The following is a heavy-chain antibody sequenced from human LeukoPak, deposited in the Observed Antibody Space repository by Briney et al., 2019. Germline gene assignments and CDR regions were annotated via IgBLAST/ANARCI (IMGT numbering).Heavy chain of an antibody. CDR2: ISARGIST. D-gene: IGHD3-3*01. CDR1: GFTFSSSA. V-gene: IGHV3-23*01. CDR3: AKSFDFSNGHSPILTPFDS. Sequence: GGSLRLSCAASGFTFSSSAMSWVRQAPGKGLEWASSISARGISTYYGDSVKGRFTISRDNSKNTLYLQMNSLRGDDIGVYYCAKSFDFSNGHSPILTPFDSWGQGTLVSVSS. J-gene: IGHJ4*02.